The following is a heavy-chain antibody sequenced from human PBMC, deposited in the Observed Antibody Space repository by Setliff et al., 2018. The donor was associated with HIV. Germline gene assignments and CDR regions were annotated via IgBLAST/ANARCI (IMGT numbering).Heavy chain of an antibody. Sequence: GASVKVSCKTSRYSFTAYYIHWVRQAPGQGLEWMGGINPDSGGTKYAQKFQGRVTMGRDTSISTAYMELSRLTSDDTAVFYCARDGWWRQYDYGIDYWGQGTLVTVSS. CDR2: INPDSGGT. CDR1: RYSFTAYY. V-gene: IGHV1-2*02. J-gene: IGHJ4*02. D-gene: IGHD4-17*01. CDR3: ARDGWWRQYDYGIDY.